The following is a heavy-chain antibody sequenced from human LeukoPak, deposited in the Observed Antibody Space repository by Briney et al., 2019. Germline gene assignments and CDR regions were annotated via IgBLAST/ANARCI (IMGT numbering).Heavy chain of an antibody. CDR3: AKGGSGSYYGVVSAFDI. J-gene: IGHJ3*02. D-gene: IGHD1-26*01. Sequence: GGSLRLSCAASGFTFSSYAMSWVRQAPGKGLEWVSAISGSGGSTYYADSVKGRFTISRDNSKNTLYLQMNSLRAEDTAVYYCAKGGSGSYYGVVSAFDIWGQGTMVTVSS. V-gene: IGHV3-23*01. CDR2: ISGSGGST. CDR1: GFTFSSYA.